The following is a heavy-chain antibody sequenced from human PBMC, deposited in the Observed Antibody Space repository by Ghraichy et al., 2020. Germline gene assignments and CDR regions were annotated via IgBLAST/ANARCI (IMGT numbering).Heavy chain of an antibody. Sequence: ASVKVSCKASGYTFTGYYMHWVRQAPGQGLEWMGWINPNSGGTNYAQKFQGRVTMTRETSISTAYMELSRLRSDDTAVYYCARDLRRRRLYGDFFDAFDIWGQGTMVTVSS. CDR2: INPNSGGT. V-gene: IGHV1-2*02. D-gene: IGHD3/OR15-3a*01. CDR3: ARDLRRRRLYGDFFDAFDI. J-gene: IGHJ3*02. CDR1: GYTFTGYY.